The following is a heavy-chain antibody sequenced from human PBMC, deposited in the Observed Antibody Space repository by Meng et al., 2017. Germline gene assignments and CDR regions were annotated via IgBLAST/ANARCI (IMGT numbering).Heavy chain of an antibody. J-gene: IGHJ6*02. D-gene: IGHD4-23*01. CDR3: ARGVLLFYGSMSQYYYGMDV. CDR1: GGSVSSGSYY. Sequence: SETLSLTCTVSGGSVSSGSYYWSWIRQPPGKGLEWIGYIYYSGSNNYNPSLKSRVTISVDTSKNQFSLKLSSVTAADTAVYYCARGVLLFYGSMSQYYYGMDVWGQGTTVTVSS. V-gene: IGHV4-61*01. CDR2: IYYSGSN.